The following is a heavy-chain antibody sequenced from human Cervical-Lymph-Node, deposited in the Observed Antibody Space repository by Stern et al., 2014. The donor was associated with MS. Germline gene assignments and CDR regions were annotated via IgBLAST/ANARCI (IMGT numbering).Heavy chain of an antibody. CDR3: TRDSGFINDH. J-gene: IGHJ5*02. D-gene: IGHD3-10*01. CDR2: IYSGGDT. Sequence: EVQLVESGGGLIQPGGSLRLSCAASGFTVSSSYMSWVRQAPGKGLEGVATIYSGGDTYYADSLKGRFTISRDNSKNTLILQMSSLRAEDTAVYYCTRDSGFINDHWGQGTLVTVSS. V-gene: IGHV3-53*01. CDR1: GFTVSSSY.